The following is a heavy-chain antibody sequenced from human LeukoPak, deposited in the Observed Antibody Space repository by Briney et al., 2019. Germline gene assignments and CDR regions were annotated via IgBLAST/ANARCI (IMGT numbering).Heavy chain of an antibody. Sequence: SETLSLTCAVYGDSFSGYYWSWIRQPPGKGLEWIAEINHRGTTHYNPSLKSRVNISADTSKNQFSLNLDSVTAADTAVYYCARDRTYGSGSYYHYWGQGTLVTVSS. J-gene: IGHJ4*02. CDR1: GDSFSGYY. CDR3: ARDRTYGSGSYYHY. V-gene: IGHV4-34*01. CDR2: INHRGTT. D-gene: IGHD3-10*01.